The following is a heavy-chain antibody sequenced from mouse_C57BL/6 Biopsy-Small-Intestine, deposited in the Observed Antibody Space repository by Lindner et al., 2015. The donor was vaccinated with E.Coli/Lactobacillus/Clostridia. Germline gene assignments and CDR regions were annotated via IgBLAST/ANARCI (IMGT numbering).Heavy chain of an antibody. V-gene: IGHV14-4*02. D-gene: IGHD2-1*01. CDR2: ISGYTGQT. CDR1: GYKFSNYG. J-gene: IGHJ4*01. Sequence: SVKVSCKASGYKFSNYGITWVRQAPGQGLEWMGWISGYTGQTVYAPNFLGRVTMTTDTSTSTAYMDLGSLRSDDTAVYYCARVDLHTNYSLKYWGQGTLVTVSS. CDR3: ARVDLHTNYSLKY.